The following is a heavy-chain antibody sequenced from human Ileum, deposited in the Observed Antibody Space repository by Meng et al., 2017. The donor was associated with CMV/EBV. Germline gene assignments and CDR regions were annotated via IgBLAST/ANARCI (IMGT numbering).Heavy chain of an antibody. J-gene: IGHJ4*02. Sequence: ASVKVSCKASGYTFASYYVHWVRQAPGQGLEWLGLINPSDDYTEYAQKFQGRVTMTRDTSMNTVYMDLSSLRSEDTAVYYCARDPIVGADFDFDYWGQGTLVTVSS. V-gene: IGHV1-46*01. D-gene: IGHD1-26*01. CDR2: INPSDDYT. CDR1: GYTFASYY. CDR3: ARDPIVGADFDFDY.